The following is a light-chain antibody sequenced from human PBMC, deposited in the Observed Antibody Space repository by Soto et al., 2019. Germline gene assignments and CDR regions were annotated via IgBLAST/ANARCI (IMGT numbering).Light chain of an antibody. J-gene: IGLJ2*01. CDR1: SSDVGGYNY. Sequence: QSALTQPASVSGSPGQSITISCTGTSSDVGGYNYVSWYQQHPGKAPKVMIYEVSNRPSGVSNRFSGSKSGNTASLTISGLQAEDEADYYCTSYTTSSTLPVVFGGGTKLTVL. V-gene: IGLV2-14*01. CDR3: TSYTTSSTLPVV. CDR2: EVS.